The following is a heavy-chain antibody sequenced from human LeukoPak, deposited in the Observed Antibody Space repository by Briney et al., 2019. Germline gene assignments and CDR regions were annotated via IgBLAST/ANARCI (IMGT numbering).Heavy chain of an antibody. V-gene: IGHV4-34*01. D-gene: IGHD4-11*01. Sequence: SETLSLTCAVYGGSFSGYYWSWIRQPPGKGLEWIGEINHSGSTNYNPSLKSRVSISVDTSKNQFSLKLSSVTAADTAVYYCYVTTPNYYYYMDVWGKGTTVTVSS. CDR2: INHSGST. CDR1: GGSFSGYY. J-gene: IGHJ6*03. CDR3: YVTTPNYYYYMDV.